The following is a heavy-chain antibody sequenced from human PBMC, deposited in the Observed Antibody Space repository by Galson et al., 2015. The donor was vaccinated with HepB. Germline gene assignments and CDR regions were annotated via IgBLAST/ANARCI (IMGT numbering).Heavy chain of an antibody. CDR1: GFTFSSYG. V-gene: IGHV3-33*01. D-gene: IGHD3-3*01. CDR2: IWYDGSNK. CDR3: ARGLVLRFLEWFPGGDAFDI. J-gene: IGHJ3*02. Sequence: SLRLSCAASGFTFSSYGMHWVRQAPGKGLEWVAVIWYDGSNKYYADSVKGRFTISRDNSKNTLYLQMNSLRAEDTAVYYCARGLVLRFLEWFPGGDAFDIWGQGTMVTVSS.